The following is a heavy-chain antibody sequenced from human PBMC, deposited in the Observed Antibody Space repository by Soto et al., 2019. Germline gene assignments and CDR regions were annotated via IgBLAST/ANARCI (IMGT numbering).Heavy chain of an antibody. CDR2: ISAYNGNT. V-gene: IGHV1-18*01. CDR3: ARDSHRRRSPTFGGVIVLFDY. D-gene: IGHD3-16*02. J-gene: IGHJ4*02. Sequence: QVQLVQSGAEVKKPGASVKVSCKASGYTFTSYGISWVRQAPGQGLEWMGWISAYNGNTNYAQKLQGRVTMTTDTSTSTAYMELRSLRSDDTAVYYCARDSHRRRSPTFGGVIVLFDYWGQGTLVTVSS. CDR1: GYTFTSYG.